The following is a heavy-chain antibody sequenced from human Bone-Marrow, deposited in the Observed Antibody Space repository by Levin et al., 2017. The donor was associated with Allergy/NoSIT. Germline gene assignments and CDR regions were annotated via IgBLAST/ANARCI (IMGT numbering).Heavy chain of an antibody. CDR1: GFNFEVYG. CDR3: VRNSASTLGWSVEV. V-gene: IGHV3-30*03. CDR2: ISYDGSEK. D-gene: IGHD3-3*01. Sequence: GGSLRLSCAASGFNFEVYGIHWVRQAPGKGLEWVSIISYDGSEKYFAASVKGRFTISIDNAKNTVSLRRSSRRNEDTAVYYWVRNSASTLGWSVEVWGQGTMVTVSS. J-gene: IGHJ6*02.